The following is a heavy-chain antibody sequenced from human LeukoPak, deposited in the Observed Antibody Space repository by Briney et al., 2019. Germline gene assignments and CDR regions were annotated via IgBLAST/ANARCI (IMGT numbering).Heavy chain of an antibody. CDR1: GFTFSSYG. CDR3: ARDGYSGYDFDY. Sequence: GGSLRLSCAAPGFTFSSYGMHWVRQAPGKGLEWVAVIWYDGNNKYYADSVRGRFTISRDNSKKTLYLQMNSLRAEDTAVYYCARDGYSGYDFDYWGQGTLVTVSS. D-gene: IGHD5-12*01. CDR2: IWYDGNNK. V-gene: IGHV3-33*01. J-gene: IGHJ4*02.